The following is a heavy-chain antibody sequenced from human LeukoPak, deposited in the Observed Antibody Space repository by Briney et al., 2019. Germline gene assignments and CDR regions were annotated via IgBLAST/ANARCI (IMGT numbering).Heavy chain of an antibody. J-gene: IGHJ4*02. D-gene: IGHD6-19*01. CDR2: IYHSGST. CDR3: ARVRVAVAGPFDY. V-gene: IGHV4-38-2*02. CDR1: GYSISSGYY. Sequence: SETLSLTCTVSGYSISSGYYWGWIRQPPGKGLEWIGSIYHSGSTYYNPSLKSRVTISVDTSKNQFSLKLSSVTAADTAVYYCARVRVAVAGPFDYWGQGTLVTVSS.